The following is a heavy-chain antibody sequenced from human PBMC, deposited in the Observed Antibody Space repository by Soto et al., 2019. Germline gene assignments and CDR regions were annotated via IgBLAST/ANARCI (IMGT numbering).Heavy chain of an antibody. Sequence: QVQLQESGPGLVKPSETLSLTCTVSGGAISGYYWTWIRQPAGKGPEWIGRIYSSGGTKYNPSLKSRVTMSLDTSIDQCSRRLSSVTAADTAVYYCARGQRFSDSFDPWGQGTLVTVSP. CDR3: ARGQRFSDSFDP. D-gene: IGHD3-3*01. J-gene: IGHJ5*02. V-gene: IGHV4-4*07. CDR2: IYSSGGT. CDR1: GGAISGYY.